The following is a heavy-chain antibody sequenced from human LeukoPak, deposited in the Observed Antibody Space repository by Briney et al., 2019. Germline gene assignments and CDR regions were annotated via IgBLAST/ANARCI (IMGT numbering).Heavy chain of an antibody. Sequence: PSETLSLTCTVSGDSVSSYYWSWIRQPPGKGLRWIGYIYYGGSTDYNPSLKNRVTISVDSPKNQFSLRLTSVTAGDTALYYCARGSDSSGWRRFDYWGQGILVTVSS. CDR1: GDSVSSYY. CDR2: IYYGGST. D-gene: IGHD6-19*01. V-gene: IGHV4-59*02. J-gene: IGHJ4*02. CDR3: ARGSDSSGWRRFDY.